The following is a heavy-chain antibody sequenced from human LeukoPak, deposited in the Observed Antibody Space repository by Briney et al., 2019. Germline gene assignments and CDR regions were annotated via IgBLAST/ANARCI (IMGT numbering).Heavy chain of an antibody. J-gene: IGHJ3*02. CDR3: ASEYSSSLASEDAFDI. V-gene: IGHV1-8*01. D-gene: IGHD6-6*01. CDR1: GYTFTSYD. Sequence: ASVKVSCKASGYTFTSYDINWVRQATGQGLEWMGWMNPNSGNTGYAQKFQGRVTMTRNTSISTAYMELSSLRSEDTAVYYCASEYSSSLASEDAFDIWGQGTMVTVSS. CDR2: MNPNSGNT.